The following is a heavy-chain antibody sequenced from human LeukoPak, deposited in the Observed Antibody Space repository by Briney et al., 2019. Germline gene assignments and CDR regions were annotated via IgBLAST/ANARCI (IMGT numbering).Heavy chain of an antibody. J-gene: IGHJ3*02. CDR3: ASAEPDWAIFGVVITSRRLDAFDI. CDR1: GFTFSSYS. V-gene: IGHV3-21*01. Sequence: GGSLRLSCAASGFTFSSYSMNWVRQAPGKGLEWVSSISSSSSYIYYADSVKGRFTISRDNAKNSLYLQMNSLRAEDTAVYYCASAEPDWAIFGVVITSRRLDAFDIWGQGTMVTVSS. CDR2: ISSSSSYI. D-gene: IGHD3-3*01.